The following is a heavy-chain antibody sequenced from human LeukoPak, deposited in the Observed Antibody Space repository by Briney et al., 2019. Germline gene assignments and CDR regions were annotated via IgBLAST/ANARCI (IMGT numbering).Heavy chain of an antibody. V-gene: IGHV3-48*03. J-gene: IGHJ4*02. D-gene: IGHD4-17*01. CDR2: ISSSGSTI. CDR3: ARRLRRNYFDY. Sequence: GGSLRPSCAASGFTFSSYEMNWVRQAPGKGLEWVSYISSSGSTIYYADSVKGRFTISRDNAKNSLYLQMNSLRAEDTAVYYCARRLRRNYFDYWGQGTLVTVSS. CDR1: GFTFSSYE.